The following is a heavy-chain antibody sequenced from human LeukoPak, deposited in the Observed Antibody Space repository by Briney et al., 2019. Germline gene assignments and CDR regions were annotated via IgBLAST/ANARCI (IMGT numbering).Heavy chain of an antibody. CDR3: AREDYDILTGMDV. D-gene: IGHD3-9*01. J-gene: IGHJ6*04. Sequence: PGGSLRLSCAASGFTFSSYAMHWVRQAPGKGLEWVAVISYDGSNKYYADSVKGRFTISRDNSKNTLYLQMNSLRAEDTAVYYCAREDYDILTGMDVWGKGTTVTVSS. CDR1: GFTFSSYA. V-gene: IGHV3-30*04. CDR2: ISYDGSNK.